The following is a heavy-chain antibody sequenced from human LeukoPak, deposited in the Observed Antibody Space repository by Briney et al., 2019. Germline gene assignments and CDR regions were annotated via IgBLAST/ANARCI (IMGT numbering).Heavy chain of an antibody. Sequence: PSQTLSLTCTVSGGSISSGGSYWNWIRQHPGKGLEWIGYIYYSGSAYYNPSLKSRVTISVDTSKNQFSLKLGSVTAADTAVYYCVRDRGAAAYYYHGLDVWGQGTTVTVSS. D-gene: IGHD6-25*01. J-gene: IGHJ6*02. CDR1: GGSISSGGSY. V-gene: IGHV4-31*03. CDR3: VRDRGAAAYYYHGLDV. CDR2: IYYSGSA.